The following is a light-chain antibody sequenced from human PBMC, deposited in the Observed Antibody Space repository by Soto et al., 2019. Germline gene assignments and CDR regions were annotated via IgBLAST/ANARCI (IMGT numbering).Light chain of an antibody. Sequence: EVVMTQSPATLSASPGERVILSCRASQNIGSNLAWYQHRPGQAPRLLIYQTSIRAAGIPARFSASGSGTDFTLTISDVQPEDFALYYCHQRQSWPRTFGQGTKVDIK. CDR3: HQRQSWPRT. CDR1: QNIGSN. CDR2: QTS. J-gene: IGKJ1*01. V-gene: IGKV3D-15*03.